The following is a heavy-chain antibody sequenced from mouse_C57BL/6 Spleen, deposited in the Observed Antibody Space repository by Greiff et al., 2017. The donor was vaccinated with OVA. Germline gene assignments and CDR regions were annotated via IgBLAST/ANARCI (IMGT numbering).Heavy chain of an antibody. J-gene: IGHJ3*01. CDR1: GYAFSSSW. D-gene: IGHD1-1*01. V-gene: IGHV1-82*01. CDR2: IYPGDGDT. CDR3: ASSFWFAY. Sequence: VQLKESGPELVKPGASVKISCKASGYAFSSSWMNWVKQRPGKGLEWIGRIYPGDGDTNYNGKFKGKATLTADKSSSTAYMQLSSLTSEDSAVYFCASSFWFAYWGQGTLVTVSA.